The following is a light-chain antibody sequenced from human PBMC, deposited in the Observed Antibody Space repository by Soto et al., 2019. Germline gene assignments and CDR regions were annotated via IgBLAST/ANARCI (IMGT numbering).Light chain of an antibody. J-gene: IGLJ3*02. CDR2: EVS. V-gene: IGLV2-14*01. Sequence: QSALTQPASVSGSPGQSITISCTGTSRDVGGHNYVSWYQHHPGKAPKLIIFEVSNRPSGVSSRFSGSKSGNTASLSISGLQTEDEADYYCCSYTTSSALVFGGGTKVTVL. CDR3: CSYTTSSALV. CDR1: SRDVGGHNY.